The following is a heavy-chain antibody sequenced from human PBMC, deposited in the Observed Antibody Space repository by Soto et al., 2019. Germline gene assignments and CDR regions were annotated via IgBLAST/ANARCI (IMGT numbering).Heavy chain of an antibody. CDR3: ARGEDWKNYFDY. Sequence: SETLSLTCTVSGGSISSGGYYWSWIRQHPGKGLEWIGYIYYSGSTYYNPSLKSRVTISVDTSKNQFSLKLSSVTAADTAVYYCARGEDWKNYFDYWGQGTLVTVSS. CDR1: GGSISSGGYY. J-gene: IGHJ4*02. V-gene: IGHV4-31*03. CDR2: IYYSGST. D-gene: IGHD1-1*01.